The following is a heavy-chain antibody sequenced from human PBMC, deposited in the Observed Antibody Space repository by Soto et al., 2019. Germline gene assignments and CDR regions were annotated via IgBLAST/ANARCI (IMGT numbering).Heavy chain of an antibody. J-gene: IGHJ4*02. D-gene: IGHD2-15*01. CDR3: ARDPEGYCSGGSCFHPRPFDY. CDR2: IKQDGSEK. CDR1: GFTFSSYW. V-gene: IGHV3-7*01. Sequence: PGGSLRLSCAASGFTFSSYWMSWVRQAPGKGLEWVANIKQDGSEKYYVDSVKGRFTISRDNAKNSLYLQMNSLRAEDTAVYYCARDPEGYCSGGSCFHPRPFDYWGQGTLVTVSS.